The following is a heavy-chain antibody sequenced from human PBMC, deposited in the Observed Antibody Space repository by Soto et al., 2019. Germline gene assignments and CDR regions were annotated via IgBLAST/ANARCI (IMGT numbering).Heavy chain of an antibody. CDR2: ISSTSGTI. D-gene: IGHD6-19*01. CDR1: GCVFSTYS. CDR3: ANQKIRFSVAGTLYGLGV. Sequence: GSLQRSCEASGCVFSTYSMNWVRQAPGKGLEWISYISSTSGTIYYADSVKGRFTIFRDNAKNSLFLQMNGLRDDDTAVYYCANQKIRFSVAGTLYGLGVWGQGTTVTVYS. V-gene: IGHV3-48*02. J-gene: IGHJ6*02.